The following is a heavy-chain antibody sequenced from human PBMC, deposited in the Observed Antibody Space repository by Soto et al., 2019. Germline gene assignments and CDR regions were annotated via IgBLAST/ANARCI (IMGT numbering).Heavy chain of an antibody. J-gene: IGHJ5*02. CDR2: VVPILGMA. V-gene: IGHV1-69*02. CDR1: GGTFSSYS. Sequence: QVQLVQSGAEVKKPGSSVKVSCEASGGTFSSYSFSWVRQAPGQGLEWMGRVVPILGMANYAQKFQGRVTITADKPTSTVYREMRSLRSDDTAVYYCARGGAVVVPGSVDRHNWFDPWGQGTLVTVSS. CDR3: ARGGAVVVPGSVDRHNWFDP. D-gene: IGHD2-2*01.